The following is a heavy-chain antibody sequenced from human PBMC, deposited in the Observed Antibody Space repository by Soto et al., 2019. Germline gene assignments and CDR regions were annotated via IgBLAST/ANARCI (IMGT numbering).Heavy chain of an antibody. V-gene: IGHV1-3*01. J-gene: IGHJ4*02. Sequence: QVQLVQSGAEVKKPGASVKVSCKASGYTFRTYSMHWVRQAPGQRLEWMGWINGANDNTKYSEKFQGRLTLTRDTSASTAYMELSRLRSEDTAVYYCARVLWSLQVLDYWGQGPLVPVSS. CDR3: ARVLWSLQVLDY. CDR1: GYTFRTYS. D-gene: IGHD3-3*01. CDR2: INGANDNT.